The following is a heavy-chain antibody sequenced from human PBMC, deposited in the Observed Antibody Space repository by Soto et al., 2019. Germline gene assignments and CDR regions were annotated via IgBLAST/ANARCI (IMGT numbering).Heavy chain of an antibody. CDR1: GFTFSSYS. J-gene: IGHJ4*02. Sequence: TGGSLRLSCAASGFTFSSYSMNWVRQAPGKGLEWVSYISSSSSTIYYADSVKGRFTISRDNAKNSLYLQMNSLRAEDTAVYYCARDAARYCSSTSCPYDYWGQGTLVTVSS. CDR3: ARDAARYCSSTSCPYDY. V-gene: IGHV3-48*04. CDR2: ISSSSSTI. D-gene: IGHD2-2*01.